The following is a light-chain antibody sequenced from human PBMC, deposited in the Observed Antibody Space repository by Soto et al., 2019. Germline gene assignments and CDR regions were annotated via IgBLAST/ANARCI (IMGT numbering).Light chain of an antibody. CDR2: GVS. CDR3: SLGTTTSWV. J-gene: IGLJ1*01. V-gene: IGLV2-14*01. CDR1: SSDIGRYNY. Sequence: QSVLTQPASVSGSPGQSITISCTGTSSDIGRYNYVSWYQHHPGKAPQVVIYGVSNRPSGVSYRFSGSKSGNTASLTISGLQAEDEAEYYCSLGTTTSWVFGTGTKVTVL.